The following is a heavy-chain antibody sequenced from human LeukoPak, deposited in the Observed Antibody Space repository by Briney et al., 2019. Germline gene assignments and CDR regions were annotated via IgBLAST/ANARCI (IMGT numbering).Heavy chain of an antibody. D-gene: IGHD3-22*01. Sequence: ASVKVSCKASGYTFTSYYMHWVRQAPGQGLEWMGIINPSGGSTSYAQKFQGRVTMTRDMSTSTVYMEPSSLRSEDTAVYYCASSHTLDSSGLDYWGQGTLVTVSS. V-gene: IGHV1-46*01. J-gene: IGHJ4*02. CDR2: INPSGGST. CDR1: GYTFTSYY. CDR3: ASSHTLDSSGLDY.